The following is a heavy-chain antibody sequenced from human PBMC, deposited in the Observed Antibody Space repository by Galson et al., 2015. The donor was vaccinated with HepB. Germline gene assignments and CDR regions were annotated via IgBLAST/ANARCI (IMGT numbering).Heavy chain of an antibody. CDR2: IDWDDDK. CDR1: GFSLSTSGMC. CDR3: ARGITGTTSHYYYHMDV. D-gene: IGHD1-7*01. J-gene: IGHJ6*03. Sequence: PALVKPTQTLTLTCTFSGFSLSTSGMCVTWIRQPPGKALEWLARIDWDDDKYFSTSLKTRLSISRGTSENQVVLTMTNMDPVDTATYYCARGITGTTSHYYYHMDVWGRGTTVTVSS. V-gene: IGHV2-70*11.